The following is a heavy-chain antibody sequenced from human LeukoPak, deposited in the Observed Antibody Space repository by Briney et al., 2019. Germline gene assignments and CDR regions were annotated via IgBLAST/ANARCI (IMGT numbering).Heavy chain of an antibody. J-gene: IGHJ4*02. Sequence: SETLSLTCTVSSGPISTYYWSWIRQPAGKGLEWIGRIYSSGSTNYNPSLKNRVTMSVDTSKNQFSPKLSSVTAADTAVYYCARGPYYSGSHSFDYWGQGTLVTVSS. CDR1: SGPISTYY. CDR2: IYSSGST. V-gene: IGHV4-4*07. D-gene: IGHD1-26*01. CDR3: ARGPYYSGSHSFDY.